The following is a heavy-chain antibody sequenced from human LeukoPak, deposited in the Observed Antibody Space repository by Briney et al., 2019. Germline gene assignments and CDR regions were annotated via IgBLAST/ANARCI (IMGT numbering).Heavy chain of an antibody. CDR2: INHSGST. V-gene: IGHV4-39*01. D-gene: IGHD3-22*01. J-gene: IGHJ4*02. CDR1: GGSISSSSYY. Sequence: SETLSLTCTVSGGSISSSSYYWGWIRQPPGKGLEWIGEINHSGSTNYNPSLKSRVTISVDTSKNQFSLKLSSVTAADTAVYYCARLYYARVQGFDYWGQGTLVTVSS. CDR3: ARLYYARVQGFDY.